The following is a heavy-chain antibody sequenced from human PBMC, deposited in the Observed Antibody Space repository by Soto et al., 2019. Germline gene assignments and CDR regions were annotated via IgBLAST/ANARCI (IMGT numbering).Heavy chain of an antibody. D-gene: IGHD4-17*01. CDR1: GGSISSSSYY. J-gene: IGHJ4*02. V-gene: IGHV4-39*07. CDR3: ARVNPGDYDY. CDR2: IYYSGST. Sequence: SETLSLTCTVSGGSISSSSYYWGWIRQPPGKGLEWIGSIYYSGSTYYNPSLKSRVTISVDTSKNQFSLKLSSVTAADTAVYYCARVNPGDYDYWGQGTLVTVYS.